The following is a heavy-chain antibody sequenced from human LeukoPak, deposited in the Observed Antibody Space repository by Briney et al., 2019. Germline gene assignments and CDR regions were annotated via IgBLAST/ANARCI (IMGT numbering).Heavy chain of an antibody. Sequence: GRSLRLSCAASGFTFSDYYMSWIRQARGKGLERVSYISGSTTYTTYADSVKGRFTISRDNAKNSLYLQMNSLRGEDTAVYYCARLGSIAAAGTPDYWGQGTLVTVSS. J-gene: IGHJ4*02. D-gene: IGHD6-13*01. CDR2: ISGSTTYT. CDR3: ARLGSIAAAGTPDY. V-gene: IGHV3-11*06. CDR1: GFTFSDYY.